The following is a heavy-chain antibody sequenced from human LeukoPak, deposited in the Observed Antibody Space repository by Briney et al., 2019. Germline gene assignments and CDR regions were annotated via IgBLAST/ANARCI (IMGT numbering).Heavy chain of an antibody. D-gene: IGHD3-9*01. J-gene: IGHJ4*02. CDR1: GYTFTSYG. CDR2: ISAYNGNT. V-gene: IGHV1-18*04. Sequence: GASVKVSRKASGYTFTSYGISWVRQAPGQGLEWMGWISAYNGNTNYAQKLQGRVTMTTDTSTSTAYMELRSLRSDDTAVYYCARAKSGYFDWLSDFDYWGQGTLVTVSS. CDR3: ARAKSGYFDWLSDFDY.